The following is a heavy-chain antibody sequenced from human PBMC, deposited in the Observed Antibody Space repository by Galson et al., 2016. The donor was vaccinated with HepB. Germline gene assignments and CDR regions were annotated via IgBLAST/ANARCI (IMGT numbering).Heavy chain of an antibody. CDR2: MYTSGST. V-gene: IGHV4-4*08. CDR3: ARELGS. J-gene: IGHJ5*02. Sequence: SETLSLTCTVSRGSISGYYWSWIRQPPGKGLEWVGLMYTSGSTNYNPSLKGRVTISLDTSKKQVSLKLKSVTAADTAIYYCARELGSWGQGTLVTVSS. CDR1: RGSISGYY. D-gene: IGHD3-16*01.